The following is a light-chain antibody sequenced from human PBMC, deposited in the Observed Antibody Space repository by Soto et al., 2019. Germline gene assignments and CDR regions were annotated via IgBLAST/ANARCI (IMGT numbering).Light chain of an antibody. CDR2: EVV. CDR1: KNDIGVYDF. CDR3: TPYAGSITYV. V-gene: IGLV2-8*01. Sequence: QSVLTQPPSASGSPGQSVTISFTGTKNDIGVYDFVSWYQHHPGKAPRLTIYEVVQRPSGFPDRFSGSKSGNTASLTVSGLQAAEQDDYCCTPYAGSITYVFGRGSKV. J-gene: IGLJ1*01.